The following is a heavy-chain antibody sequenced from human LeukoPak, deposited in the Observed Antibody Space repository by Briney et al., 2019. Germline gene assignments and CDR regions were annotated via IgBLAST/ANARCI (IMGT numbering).Heavy chain of an antibody. D-gene: IGHD3-10*01. CDR1: GFTFSDYY. J-gene: IGHJ3*02. V-gene: IGHV3-11*01. Sequence: GSLLLSCAASGFTFSDYYMRGIRQAPGKGRGGVSYISSSGSTIYYADSGKGRFTIYRGNAKNSLWVEIDGLRGEGTAVYYCARRKVYYASGRAGAFDIWGQGTMVTVSS. CDR3: ARRKVYYASGRAGAFDI. CDR2: ISSSGSTI.